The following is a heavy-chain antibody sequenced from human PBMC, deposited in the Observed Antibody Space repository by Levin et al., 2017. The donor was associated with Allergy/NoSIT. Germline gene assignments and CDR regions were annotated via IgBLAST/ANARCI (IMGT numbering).Heavy chain of an antibody. D-gene: IGHD7-27*01. CDR1: GFNFDTFW. Sequence: PGGSLRLSCATSGFNFDTFWMSWVRQAPGKGLEWVANIKEDGTDILYAESVKGRFTISRDNAKRSLFLQMNSLRAEDTAVYYCARQLGNPSWFFDLWGRGTLVTVSS. J-gene: IGHJ2*01. V-gene: IGHV3-7*01. CDR3: ARQLGNPSWFFDL. CDR2: IKEDGTDI.